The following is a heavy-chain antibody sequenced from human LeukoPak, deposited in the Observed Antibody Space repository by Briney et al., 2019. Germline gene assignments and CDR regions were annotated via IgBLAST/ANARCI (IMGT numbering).Heavy chain of an antibody. CDR1: GYTLNDIS. Sequence: ASVKVSCKISGYTLNDISVHWARQPPGRGLEWMGGVDPDGGQRVYAQRFQGRVTMTEDTSTNTAYMELSRLRSEDTAVYFCAAVSGHYTLLDAWGQGALVTVST. CDR3: AAVSGHYTLLDA. D-gene: IGHD4-11*01. CDR2: VDPDGGQR. V-gene: IGHV1-24*01. J-gene: IGHJ5*02.